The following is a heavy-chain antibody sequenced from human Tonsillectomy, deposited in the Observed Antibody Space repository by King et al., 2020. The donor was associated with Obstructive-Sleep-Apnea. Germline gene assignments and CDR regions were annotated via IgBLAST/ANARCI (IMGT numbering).Heavy chain of an antibody. V-gene: IGHV1-18*01. D-gene: IGHD6-19*01. Sequence: VQLVESGVEVKKPGASVRVSCKASGYNFNTYGLTWVRQAPGQGLEWMGWILPYNGDTKYAQKFQGRVTLTADASTTTYFMELWDLTSDDTAVYYCARKASGWYRGDFDFWGQGTLVTVSS. CDR2: ILPYNGDT. CDR1: GYNFNTYG. CDR3: ARKASGWYRGDFDF. J-gene: IGHJ4*02.